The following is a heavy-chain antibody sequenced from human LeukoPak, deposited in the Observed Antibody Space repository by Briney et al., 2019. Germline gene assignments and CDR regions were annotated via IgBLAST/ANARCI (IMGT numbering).Heavy chain of an antibody. CDR2: TYYRSKWYN. CDR3: ARESRILYYDYMDV. Sequence: SQTLSLTCALSGDSVSSNSAAWDWVRQSPSRGLEWLGRTYYRSKWYNDYAVSVKSLITINPDTSKNEFSLQLNSVTPEDTAVYYCARESRILYYDYMDVWGKGTTVTISS. J-gene: IGHJ6*03. D-gene: IGHD2-15*01. CDR1: GDSVSSNSAA. V-gene: IGHV6-1*01.